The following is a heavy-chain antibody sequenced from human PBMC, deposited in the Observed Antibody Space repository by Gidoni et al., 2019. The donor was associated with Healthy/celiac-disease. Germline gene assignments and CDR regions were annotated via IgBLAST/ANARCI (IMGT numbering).Heavy chain of an antibody. CDR1: GFTFSDYY. CDR2: ISSSSSYT. J-gene: IGHJ4*02. CDR3: ARGSRRIAAAGTNY. Sequence: SCAASGFTFSDYYMSWIRQAPGKGLEWVSYISSSSSYTNYADSVKGRFTISRDNAKNSLYLQMNSLRAEDTAVYYCARGSRRIAAAGTNYWGQGTLVTVSS. D-gene: IGHD6-13*01. V-gene: IGHV3-11*05.